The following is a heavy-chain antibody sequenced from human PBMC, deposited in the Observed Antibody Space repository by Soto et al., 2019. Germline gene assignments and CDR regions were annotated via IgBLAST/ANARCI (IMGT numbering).Heavy chain of an antibody. CDR3: ARAIWYLGPTLDY. Sequence: PSETLSLTCAVYGGSFSGYYWSWIRKPPGKGLEWIGEINHSGSTNYNPSLKSRVTISVDTSKNQFSLKLSSVTAADTAVYYCARAIWYLGPTLDYWGQGTLVTVSS. D-gene: IGHD6-13*01. CDR2: INHSGST. J-gene: IGHJ4*02. CDR1: GGSFSGYY. V-gene: IGHV4-34*01.